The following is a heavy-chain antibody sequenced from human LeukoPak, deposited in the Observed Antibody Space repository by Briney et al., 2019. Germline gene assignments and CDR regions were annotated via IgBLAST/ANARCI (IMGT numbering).Heavy chain of an antibody. CDR1: GGTFSSYA. Sequence: ASVKVSCKASGGTFSSYAISWVPQAPGQGLEWMGGIIPIFGTANYAQKFQGRVTITTDESTSTAYMELSSLRSEDTAVYYCARRYYYDSSGYNWGQGTLVTGSS. J-gene: IGHJ4*02. D-gene: IGHD3-22*01. V-gene: IGHV1-69*05. CDR3: ARRYYYDSSGYN. CDR2: IIPIFGTA.